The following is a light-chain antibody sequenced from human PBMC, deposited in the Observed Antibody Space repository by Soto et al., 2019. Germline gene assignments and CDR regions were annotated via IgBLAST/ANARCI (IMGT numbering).Light chain of an antibody. J-gene: IGLJ7*01. Sequence: QSALTQPASVSGSPGQSITISCTGTSSDVGSYNLVSWYQHHAGKAPQLLIYEVNKRPSGVSNRFSGSKSGNTASLTISGLQAEDEADYYCCSYAGSNTDGVFGGGTQLTVL. CDR2: EVN. V-gene: IGLV2-23*02. CDR3: CSYAGSNTDGV. CDR1: SSDVGSYNL.